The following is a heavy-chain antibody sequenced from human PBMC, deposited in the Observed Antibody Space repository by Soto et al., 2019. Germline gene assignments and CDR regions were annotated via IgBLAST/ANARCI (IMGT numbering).Heavy chain of an antibody. V-gene: IGHV3-30-3*01. D-gene: IGHD6-19*01. CDR3: AKDDSYSSGWYGSY. J-gene: IGHJ4*02. Sequence: GESLRLSCAASGFTFSSYAMHWVRQAPGKGLEWVAVISYDGSNKYYADSVKGRFTISRDNSKNTLYLQMNSLRAEDTAIYYCAKDDSYSSGWYGSYWGQGTLVTVSS. CDR1: GFTFSSYA. CDR2: ISYDGSNK.